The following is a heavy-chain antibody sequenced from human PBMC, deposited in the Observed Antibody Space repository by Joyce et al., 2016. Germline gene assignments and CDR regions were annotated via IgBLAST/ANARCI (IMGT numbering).Heavy chain of an antibody. V-gene: IGHV3-74*01. J-gene: IGHJ6*02. Sequence: IYWVRQAPGQGLMWVSRINDDGSSTSYAAGVEGRFTVSRDNARNTAYLQMNSLRVEDTAVYFCARYKGGSYYSKVNYGMDVWGQGTTAIVSS. D-gene: IGHD1-26*01. CDR2: INDDGSST. CDR3: ARYKGGSYYSKVNYGMDV.